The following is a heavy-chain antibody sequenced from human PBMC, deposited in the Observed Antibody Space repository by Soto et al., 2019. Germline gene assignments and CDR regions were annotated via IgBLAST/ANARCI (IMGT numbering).Heavy chain of an antibody. J-gene: IGHJ6*02. CDR3: AITPGRGELLAFGRYYGMDV. CDR2: ISSSSSTI. D-gene: IGHD1-26*01. CDR1: GFTFSSYS. V-gene: IGHV3-48*02. Sequence: GGSLRLSCAASGFTFSSYSMNWVRQAPGKGLELVSYISSSSSTIYYADSVKGRFTISRDNAKNSLYLQMNSLRDEDTAVYYCAITPGRGELLAFGRYYGMDVWGHGTTVTVSS.